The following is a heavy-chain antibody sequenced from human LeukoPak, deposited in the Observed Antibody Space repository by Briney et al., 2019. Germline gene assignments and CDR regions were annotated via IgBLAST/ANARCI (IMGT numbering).Heavy chain of an antibody. CDR3: ATTPIVGATRYYYYYYMDV. CDR1: GGSISSSSYY. J-gene: IGHJ6*03. CDR2: IYYSGST. V-gene: IGHV4-39*07. D-gene: IGHD1-26*01. Sequence: SETLSLTCTVSGGSISSSSYYWGWIRQPPGKGLEWIGSIYYSGSTYYNPSLKSRVTISVDTSKNQFSLKLSSVTAADTAVYYCATTPIVGATRYYYYYYMDVWGKGTTVTVSS.